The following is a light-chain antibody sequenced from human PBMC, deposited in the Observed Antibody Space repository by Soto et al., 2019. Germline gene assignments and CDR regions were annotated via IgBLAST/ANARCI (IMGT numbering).Light chain of an antibody. V-gene: IGKV1-9*01. CDR2: AAS. CDR1: QAIRGY. CDR3: QQLNSYPIT. Sequence: QLTQSPSSLSASVGDRVTITCRASQAIRGYLAWYQQEPGKAPKLLIYAASSLESGVPSRFSGSGSGTDFSLTISSLQPEDFATYYCQQLNSYPITFGPGTKVDIK. J-gene: IGKJ3*01.